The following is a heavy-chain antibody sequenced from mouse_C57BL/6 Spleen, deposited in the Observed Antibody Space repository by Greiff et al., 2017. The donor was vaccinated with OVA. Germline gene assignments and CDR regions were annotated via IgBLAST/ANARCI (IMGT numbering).Heavy chain of an antibody. V-gene: IGHV14-2*01. J-gene: IGHJ3*01. CDR1: GFTIKDYY. CDR3: ARGGYDETWFAY. Sequence: VQLQQSGAELVKPGASVKLSCTASGFTIKDYYMHWMKQRTEQGLEWIGRIDPEDGETKYAPKFQGKATITADTSSNTAYLQLSSLTSEDTAVYYCARGGYDETWFAYWGQGTLVTVSA. D-gene: IGHD3-2*02. CDR2: IDPEDGET.